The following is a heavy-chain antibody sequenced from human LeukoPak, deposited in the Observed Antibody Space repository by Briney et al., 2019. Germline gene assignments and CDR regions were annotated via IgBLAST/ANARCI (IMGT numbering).Heavy chain of an antibody. CDR1: GVTFCSSW. D-gene: IGHD6-19*01. CDR3: VRRRDFSGWYDRWHY. CDR2: IKCDGGEK. Sequence: GGSLRLFCAASGVTFCSSWMHWVCQALQRGLQWVADIKCDGGEKYYLDSVKGRLTISRDNANNSLYLQVNSLRPEDMTVYYCVRRRDFSGWYDRWHYWGQGTLVTVSS. J-gene: IGHJ4*02. V-gene: IGHV3-52*01.